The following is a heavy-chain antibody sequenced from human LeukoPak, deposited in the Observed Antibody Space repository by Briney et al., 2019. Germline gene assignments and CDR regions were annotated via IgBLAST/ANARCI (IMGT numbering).Heavy chain of an antibody. CDR1: GFTFSSYA. J-gene: IGHJ6*02. CDR2: ISGSGGST. Sequence: PGGSLRLSCAASGFTFSSYAMSWVRQAPGKGLEWVSAISGSGGSTYYADSVKGRFTISRDNSKDTLYLQMNSLRAEDTAVYYCAKGTAMVLNYYYGMDVWGQGTTVTVSS. V-gene: IGHV3-23*01. CDR3: AKGTAMVLNYYYGMDV. D-gene: IGHD5-18*01.